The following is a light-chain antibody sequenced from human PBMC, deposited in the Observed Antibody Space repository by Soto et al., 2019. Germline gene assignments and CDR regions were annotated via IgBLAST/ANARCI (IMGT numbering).Light chain of an antibody. Sequence: EIVLTQSPGTLSLSPGERATLSCRASQSVSSSYLAWYRQKPGQAPRLLIFGASSRATGIPDRFSGSGSGTDFTLTIRRLEPEDFAVYSCQQYGSSPRTFGQGTKLEIK. CDR3: QQYGSSPRT. J-gene: IGKJ2*01. CDR1: QSVSSSY. CDR2: GAS. V-gene: IGKV3-20*01.